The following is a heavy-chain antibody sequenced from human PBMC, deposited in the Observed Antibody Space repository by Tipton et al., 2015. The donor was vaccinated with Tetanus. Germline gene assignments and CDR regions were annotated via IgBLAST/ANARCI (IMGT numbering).Heavy chain of an antibody. CDR2: IYYGGST. CDR3: ARIGWLQQNKPAFDI. CDR1: GGSFSSSNDY. V-gene: IGHV4-39*07. D-gene: IGHD6-19*01. Sequence: LSLTCTVSGGSFSSSNDYWAWIRQPPGKGLEWVGSIYYGGSTYFNPSLRSRVTISVDTSKNQFSLKLSSVTAADTAVYYCARIGWLQQNKPAFDIWGQGTVVTVSS. J-gene: IGHJ3*02.